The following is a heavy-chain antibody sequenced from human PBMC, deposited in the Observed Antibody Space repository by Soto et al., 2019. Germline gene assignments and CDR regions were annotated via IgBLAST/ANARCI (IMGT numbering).Heavy chain of an antibody. CDR3: ARSQGSSTSLEIYYYYYYGMDV. J-gene: IGHJ6*02. V-gene: IGHV1-69*01. Sequence: QVQLVQSGAEVKKPESSVKVSCKASGGTFGSYAISWVRQAPGQGLEWMGGIIPIPGTANYAQKFQGRVTIAADESTSTAYMELSSLRSEDTAVYYCARSQGSSTSLEIYYYYYYGMDVWGQGTMVTVSS. CDR1: GGTFGSYA. CDR2: IIPIPGTA. D-gene: IGHD2-2*01.